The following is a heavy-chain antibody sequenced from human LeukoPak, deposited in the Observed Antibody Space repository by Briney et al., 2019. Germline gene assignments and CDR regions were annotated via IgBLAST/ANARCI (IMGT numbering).Heavy chain of an antibody. CDR2: INEDGSEK. D-gene: IGHD6-19*01. CDR1: GFTFSNYW. CDR3: ARDGSVTYHTAFDF. Sequence: GGSLRLSCSVSGFTFSNYWMTWVRQAPGRGLECLAIINEDGSEKHHVDSVKGRFTISRDNAKNSLFLEMNNLRDDDTAVYYCARDGSVTYHTAFDFWGQGTLVSV. V-gene: IGHV3-7*01. J-gene: IGHJ4*02.